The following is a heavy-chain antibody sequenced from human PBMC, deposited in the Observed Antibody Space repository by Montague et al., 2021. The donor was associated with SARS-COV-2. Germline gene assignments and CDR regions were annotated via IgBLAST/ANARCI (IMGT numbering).Heavy chain of an antibody. J-gene: IGHJ5*02. D-gene: IGHD2/OR15-2a*01. V-gene: IGHV4-4*02. CDR1: GDSISTDNW. CDR2: IYHTGST. Sequence: SETLSLTCVVSGDSISTDNWWTWVRLPPGKGLEWVGEIYHTGSTKYKPSLKSRVSMSVYKSWNQFSLRLTSVTAADTAVFYCARDAYYFGPGRENHGAFDPWGQGILVTVSS. CDR3: ARDAYYFGPGRENHGAFDP.